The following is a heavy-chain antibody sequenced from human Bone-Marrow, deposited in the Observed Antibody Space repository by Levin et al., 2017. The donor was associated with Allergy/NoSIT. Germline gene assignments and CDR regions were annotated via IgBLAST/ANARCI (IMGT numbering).Heavy chain of an antibody. J-gene: IGHJ4*02. D-gene: IGHD5-12*01. V-gene: IGHV4-34*01. CDR2: INHSGST. CDR3: ARDAPPSYIVATPSTGSLPSPALDY. Sequence: GSLRLSCAVYGGSFSGYYWSWIRQPPGKGLEWIGEINHSGSTNYNPSLKSRVTISVDTSKNQFSLKLSSVTAADTAVYYCARDAPPSYIVATPSTGSLPSPALDYWGQGTLVTVSS. CDR1: GGSFSGYY.